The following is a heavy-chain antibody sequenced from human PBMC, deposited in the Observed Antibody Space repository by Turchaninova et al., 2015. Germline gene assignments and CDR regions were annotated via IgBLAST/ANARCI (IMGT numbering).Heavy chain of an antibody. CDR2: ITGDGGYA. J-gene: IGHJ3*02. V-gene: IGHV3-21*02. Sequence: EVLLVESGGGLVKPGGSLRLSCAASGFTFSTYSLNWVRQAPGEGLQWGSSITGDGGYAVDAGSVKGRFTISRDNARNSLYLQLNSLRAEDTAVYYCARRFCTSTNCYAFEIWGQGTMVTVSS. CDR3: ARRFCTSTNCYAFEI. D-gene: IGHD2-2*01. CDR1: GFTFSTYS.